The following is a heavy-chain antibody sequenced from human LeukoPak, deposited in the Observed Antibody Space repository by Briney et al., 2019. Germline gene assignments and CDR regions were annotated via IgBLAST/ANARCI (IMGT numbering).Heavy chain of an antibody. CDR2: IIPIFGTA. D-gene: IGHD3-22*01. CDR1: GGTFSSYA. V-gene: IGHV1-69*01. J-gene: IGHJ5*02. Sequence: GSSVKVSCKASGGTFSSYAISWVRQAPGQGLERMGGIIPIFGTANYAQKFQGRVTITADESTSTAYMELSSLRSEDTAVYYCARSRSRYYYDSSGYYHERGTLYNWFDPWGQGTLVTVSS. CDR3: ARSRSRYYYDSSGYYHERGTLYNWFDP.